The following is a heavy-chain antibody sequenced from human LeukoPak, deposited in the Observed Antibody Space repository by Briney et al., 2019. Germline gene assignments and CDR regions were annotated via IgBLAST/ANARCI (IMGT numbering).Heavy chain of an antibody. D-gene: IGHD6-25*01. Sequence: GGSLRLSCAASGFTFSRYSMNWVRQAPGKGLEWVSSISSSSSYIYYADSVKGRFTISRDNAKNSLYLQMNSLRAEDTAVYYCARFRQRGDFDIWGQGTMVTVSS. CDR3: ARFRQRGDFDI. CDR2: ISSSSSYI. CDR1: GFTFSRYS. V-gene: IGHV3-21*01. J-gene: IGHJ3*02.